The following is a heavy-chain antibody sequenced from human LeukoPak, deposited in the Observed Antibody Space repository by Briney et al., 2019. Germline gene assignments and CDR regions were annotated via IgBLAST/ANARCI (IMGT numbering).Heavy chain of an antibody. CDR2: FSSSDYTI. CDR3: AREFWGSGDDPIDY. CDR1: DFTFSSYE. V-gene: IGHV3-48*03. Sequence: GGSLRLSCAASDFTFSSYEMNWVRKAPGKGVEWGSYFSSSDYTIYYADSGKGRVTISRDNPKSSLYLQMNSLRAEDTAVYYCAREFWGSGDDPIDYWGQGTLVTVSS. D-gene: IGHD5-12*01. J-gene: IGHJ4*02.